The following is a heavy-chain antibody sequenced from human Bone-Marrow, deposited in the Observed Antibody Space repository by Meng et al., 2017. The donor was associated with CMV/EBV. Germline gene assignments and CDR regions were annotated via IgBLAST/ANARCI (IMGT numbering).Heavy chain of an antibody. D-gene: IGHD4-11*01. V-gene: IGHV1-69*10. CDR1: GGTFSSYA. CDR3: ARDLNYSNYVPGWFDP. Sequence: SVKVSCKASGGTFSSYAISWVRQAPGQGLEWMGGIIPILGIANYAQKFQGRVTITADKPTSTAYMELSRLRSEDTAVYYCARDLNYSNYVPGWFDPWGQGTLVTVSS. CDR2: IIPILGIA. J-gene: IGHJ5*02.